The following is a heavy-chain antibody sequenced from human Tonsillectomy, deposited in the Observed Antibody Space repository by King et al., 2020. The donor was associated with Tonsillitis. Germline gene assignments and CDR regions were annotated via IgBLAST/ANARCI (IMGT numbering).Heavy chain of an antibody. V-gene: IGHV4-61*02. D-gene: IGHD2-2*02. CDR3: ARDQVDCSVTSSYTGAFDI. CDR1: GGSLSSGRNY. CDR2: IYTSGST. Sequence: QVPLQESGPGLVKPSQTLSLTCTVSGGSLSSGRNYWNWIRQPAGKGLEWIGRIYTSGSTNYNTSLQSRVTLSVDTSKNQFSLTLRSVTAADTAVYYCARDQVDCSVTSSYTGAFDIWGLGTIVTVSS. J-gene: IGHJ3*02.